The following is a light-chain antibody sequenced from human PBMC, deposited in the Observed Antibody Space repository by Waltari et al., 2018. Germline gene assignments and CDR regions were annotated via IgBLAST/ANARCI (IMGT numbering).Light chain of an antibody. V-gene: IGLV2-14*01. CDR1: SSDIGAYKH. CDR3: TSFTSSATWV. Sequence: QSALTQPASVSGSPGQSITISCSGTSSDIGAYKHVSWYQQHPGKAPKLMIYEVSNRPSGVSSRCSGSKAGNTASLTMSGLQADDESHYYCTSFTSSATWVFGGGTKVTVL. J-gene: IGLJ3*02. CDR2: EVS.